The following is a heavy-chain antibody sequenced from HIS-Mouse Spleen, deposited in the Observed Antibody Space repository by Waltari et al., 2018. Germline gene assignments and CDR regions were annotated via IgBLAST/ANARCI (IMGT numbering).Heavy chain of an antibody. Sequence: QVQLVQSGAEVKKPGSSVKVSCKASGGTFSSYAISWVRQAPGQGLEWMGRIIPILGIANYAQKCQGRVTITADKSTSTAYMELSSLRSEDTAVYYCARERPISYYFDYWGQGTLVTVSS. CDR2: IIPILGIA. V-gene: IGHV1-69*04. D-gene: IGHD2-21*01. CDR3: ARERPISYYFDY. CDR1: GGTFSSYA. J-gene: IGHJ4*02.